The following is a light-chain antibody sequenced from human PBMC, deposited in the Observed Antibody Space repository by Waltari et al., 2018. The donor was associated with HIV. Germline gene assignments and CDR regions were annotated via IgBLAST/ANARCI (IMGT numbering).Light chain of an antibody. V-gene: IGLV3-21*03. J-gene: IGLJ3*02. CDR2: DDA. CDR3: QVWDFTTDHVV. CDR1: NVGSKR. Sequence: SYILTQSPSVSVAQGKTAKISCGGDNVGSKRVHWYQQKPGQAPLLVIYDDAARPSGIPARFSGSNSGNTATLTITRVEVGDEADYYCQVWDFTTDHVVFGGGTKLTVL.